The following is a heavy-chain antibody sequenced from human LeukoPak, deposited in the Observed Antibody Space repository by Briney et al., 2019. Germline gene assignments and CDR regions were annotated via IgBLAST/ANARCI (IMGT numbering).Heavy chain of an antibody. J-gene: IGHJ6*02. CDR3: ASGRSYDFWSGYPPGV. V-gene: IGHV3-7*03. Sequence: PGGSLRLSCAASGFTFSNYWMSWVRQAPGKGPEWMGNIKEDGSEAYYVDSVKGRFTISRDNAQNSLYLHMHSLRAEDTAVYYCASGRSYDFWSGYPPGVWGQGTTVTVSS. CDR2: IKEDGSEA. D-gene: IGHD3-3*01. CDR1: GFTFSNYW.